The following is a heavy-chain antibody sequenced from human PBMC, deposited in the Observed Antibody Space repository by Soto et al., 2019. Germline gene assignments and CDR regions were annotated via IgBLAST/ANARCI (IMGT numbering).Heavy chain of an antibody. CDR2: MYHSGST. CDR3: ATQGFGFLHGLVDV. D-gene: IGHD3-10*01. CDR1: GGSISSGGYS. Sequence: SETLSLTCAVSGGSISSGGYSWSWIRQPPGKGLEWIGYMYHSGSTYYNPSLKSRVTISIDRSKNQFSLKLSSVTAADTAVYYCATQGFGFLHGLVDVWGQGTTVTVSS. J-gene: IGHJ6*02. V-gene: IGHV4-30-2*01.